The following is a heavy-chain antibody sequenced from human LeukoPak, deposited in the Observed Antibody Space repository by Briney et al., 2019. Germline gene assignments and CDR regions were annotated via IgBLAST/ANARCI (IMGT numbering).Heavy chain of an antibody. CDR3: AKGLETESRLDS. CDR2: ISGSGSST. CDR1: GFTFSSFG. D-gene: IGHD1-1*01. J-gene: IGHJ4*02. V-gene: IGHV3-23*01. Sequence: AGGSLRLSCAASGFTFSSFGMSWVRQAPGKGLEWVSAISGSGSSTYYADSVKGRFTISSDKSKNTLFLQMNSLRAEDTALYYCAKGLETESRLDSWGQGTLVTVSS.